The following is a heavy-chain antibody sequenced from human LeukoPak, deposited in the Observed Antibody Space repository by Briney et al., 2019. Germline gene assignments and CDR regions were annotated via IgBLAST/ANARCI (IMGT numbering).Heavy chain of an antibody. J-gene: IGHJ4*02. CDR1: GFTFSSYG. D-gene: IGHD6-6*01. Sequence: GGSLRLSCAASGFTFSSYGMHWVRQAPGKGLEWVAFTRYDGSNKYYADSVKGRFTISRDNSKNTLYLQMNSLRAEDTAVYYCAKDHLAARSYYFDYWGQGTLVTVSS. CDR3: AKDHLAARSYYFDY. V-gene: IGHV3-30*02. CDR2: TRYDGSNK.